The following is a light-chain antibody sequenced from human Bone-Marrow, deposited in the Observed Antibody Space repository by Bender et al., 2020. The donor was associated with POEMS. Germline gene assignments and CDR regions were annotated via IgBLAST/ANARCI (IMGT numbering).Light chain of an antibody. CDR3: AAWDASLNGYV. J-gene: IGLJ1*01. Sequence: QSVLTQPPSASGTPGQSVTISCSGGTSNVRDNFVYWFRQLPGTTPQLLVYDTQRPSGVPDRFSGSKSGTSASLAISGLQSEDEADYYCAAWDASLNGYVFGTGTKVTVL. CDR1: TSNVRDNF. CDR2: DT. V-gene: IGLV1-44*01.